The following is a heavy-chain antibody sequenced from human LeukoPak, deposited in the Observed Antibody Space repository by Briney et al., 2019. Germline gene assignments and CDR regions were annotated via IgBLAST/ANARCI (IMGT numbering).Heavy chain of an antibody. J-gene: IGHJ6*02. D-gene: IGHD2-15*01. V-gene: IGHV3-23*01. Sequence: GGSLRLSCAASGFSFSTYAMVWVRQAPGRGLESISSISGCGGATYYADSVKGRFTISIDNSKNTLWLQLSSLRAEDTAVYFCAKIIALKDTYWYGMDVCGQGTTVTVSS. CDR1: GFSFSTYA. CDR2: ISGCGGAT. CDR3: AKIIALKDTYWYGMDV.